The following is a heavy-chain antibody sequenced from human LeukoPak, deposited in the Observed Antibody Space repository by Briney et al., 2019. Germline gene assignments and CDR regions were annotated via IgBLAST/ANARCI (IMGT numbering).Heavy chain of an antibody. Sequence: PGGSLRLSCAASGFTFSAYAMSWVRQTPGKGLEWVSAISGVNAGTYYADPVKGRFTISRDNSKNTLYLQMNSLRAEDTALYYCTKGGDSQQQLVSRYPGVPDSWGQGTLVTVSS. V-gene: IGHV3-23*01. CDR2: ISGVNAGT. CDR1: GFTFSAYA. D-gene: IGHD6-13*01. J-gene: IGHJ4*02. CDR3: TKGGDSQQQLVSRYPGVPDS.